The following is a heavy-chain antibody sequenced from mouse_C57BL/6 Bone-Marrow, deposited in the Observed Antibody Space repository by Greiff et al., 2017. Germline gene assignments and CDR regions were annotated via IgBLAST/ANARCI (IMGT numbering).Heavy chain of an antibody. V-gene: IGHV1-59*01. CDR3: ARGGLLRLGIYFAY. J-gene: IGHJ3*01. CDR2: IDPSDSYT. CDR1: GYTFTSYW. D-gene: IGHD1-1*01. Sequence: QVQLQQPGAELVRPGTSVTLSCKASGYTFTSYWMHWVKQRPGQGLEWIGVIDPSDSYTNYNQKFKGKATLTVDTSSSTAYMQLSSLTSEDSEVYYCARGGLLRLGIYFAYWGQGTLVTVSA.